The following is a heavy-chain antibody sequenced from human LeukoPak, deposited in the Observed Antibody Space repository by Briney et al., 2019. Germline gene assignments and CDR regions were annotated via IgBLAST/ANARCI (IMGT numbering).Heavy chain of an antibody. J-gene: IGHJ1*01. CDR1: GFTFSSYS. V-gene: IGHV3-48*04. CDR2: ISSSSSTI. CDR3: ATYSSSNGREFQY. Sequence: PGGSLRLSCAAFGFTFSSYSMNWVRQAPGKGLEWVSYISSSSSTIYYADSVKGRFTISRDNAKNSLYLQMNSLRAEDTAVYYCATYSSSNGREFQYWGQGTLVTVSS. D-gene: IGHD2-2*01.